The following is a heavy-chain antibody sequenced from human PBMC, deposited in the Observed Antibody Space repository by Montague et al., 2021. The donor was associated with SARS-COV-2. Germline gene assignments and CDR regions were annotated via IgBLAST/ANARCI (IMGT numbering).Heavy chain of an antibody. D-gene: IGHD1-14*01. Sequence: CAISGDSVSSHIAAWNWNRQSPSRGLEWLGRPYYRSKWYNDYAVSVRSRITISPDTSKNQFSLQLNSVTPEDTAVYYCTQERGPGRTTWHYFDYWGQGTLVTVSS. CDR2: PYYRSKWYN. CDR3: TQERGPGRTTWHYFDY. CDR1: GDSVSSHIAA. J-gene: IGHJ4*02. V-gene: IGHV6-1*01.